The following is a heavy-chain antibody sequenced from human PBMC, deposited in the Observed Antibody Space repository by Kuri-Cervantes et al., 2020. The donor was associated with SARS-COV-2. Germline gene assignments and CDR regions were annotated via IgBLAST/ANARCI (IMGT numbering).Heavy chain of an antibody. CDR2: ISAYNGNT. CDR1: GYTFTSYG. Sequence: GESLKISCKASGYTFTSYGISWVRQAPGQGLEWMGWISAYNGNTNYAQKLQGRVTMTTDTSTSTAYMELRSLRSDDTAVYYCARDGSSWGEFDPWGQGTLVTVSS. CDR3: ARDGSSWGEFDP. D-gene: IGHD6-13*01. V-gene: IGHV1-18*01. J-gene: IGHJ5*02.